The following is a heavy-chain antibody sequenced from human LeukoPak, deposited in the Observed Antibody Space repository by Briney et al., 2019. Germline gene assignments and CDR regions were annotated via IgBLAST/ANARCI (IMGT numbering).Heavy chain of an antibody. CDR2: ISAYNGNT. V-gene: IGHV1-18*01. CDR1: GYTFTSYG. J-gene: IGHJ2*01. D-gene: IGHD4-23*01. CDR3: ARDGDFPGGHWYFDL. Sequence: ASVKISSKASGYTFTSYGISWVRQAPGQRLEWMGWISAYNGNTNYAQKLQGRVTITTDTSTSTAYMELRSVRSEDTAVYYCARDGDFPGGHWYFDLWGRGPLVTVSS.